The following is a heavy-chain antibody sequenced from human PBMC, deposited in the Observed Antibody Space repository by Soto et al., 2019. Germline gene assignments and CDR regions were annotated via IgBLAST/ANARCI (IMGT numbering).Heavy chain of an antibody. D-gene: IGHD2-8*01. CDR3: ARGGHCTNGVCSALDY. V-gene: IGHV4-59*08. J-gene: IGHJ4*02. CDR1: GGSISTYY. CDR2: IYYSGRA. Sequence: QVQLQESGPGLVKPSETLSLTCTVSGGSISTYYWSWIRQPPGKGLEWIGYIYYSGRASYNPSLKSLVTISLDTSKNQFSLRLSSVTAADTAVYYCARGGHCTNGVCSALDYWGQGTLVTVSS.